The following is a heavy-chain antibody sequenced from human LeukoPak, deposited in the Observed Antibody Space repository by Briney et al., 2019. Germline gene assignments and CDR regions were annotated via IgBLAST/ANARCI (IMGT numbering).Heavy chain of an antibody. Sequence: ASVKVSCKASGYTFTSYAMHWVRQAPGQRLEWMGWINAGNGNTKYSQKFQGRVTMTTDTSTNTAYMELRSLRSDDTAVYYCARRYCSGGSCYSDGYYGMDVWGQGTTVTVSS. CDR2: INAGNGNT. CDR3: ARRYCSGGSCYSDGYYGMDV. V-gene: IGHV1-3*01. D-gene: IGHD2-15*01. J-gene: IGHJ6*02. CDR1: GYTFTSYA.